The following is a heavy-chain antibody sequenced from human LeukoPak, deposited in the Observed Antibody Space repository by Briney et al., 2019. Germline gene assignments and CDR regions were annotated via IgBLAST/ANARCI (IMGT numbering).Heavy chain of an antibody. CDR1: GFTFSSYS. D-gene: IGHD2-21*01. J-gene: IGHJ4*02. CDR2: ISSSSSYI. Sequence: PGGSLRLSCAASGFTFSSYSMNWVRQAPGKGLEWVSSISSSSSYIYYADSVKGRFTISRDNAKNSLYLQMNSLRAEDTAVYYCARGASGKVVIATYFDYWGQGTLVTDSS. V-gene: IGHV3-21*01. CDR3: ARGASGKVVIATYFDY.